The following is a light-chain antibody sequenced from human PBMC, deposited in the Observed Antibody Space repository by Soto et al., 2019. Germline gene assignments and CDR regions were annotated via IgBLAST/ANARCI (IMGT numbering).Light chain of an antibody. CDR2: GAS. CDR3: QQYGSSGT. V-gene: IGKV3-20*01. Sequence: EIVMTQSPATLSVSPGERTTLSRRASQSVGNNLAWYQQKPGQAPRLLIYGASNRATGIPDRFSGSGSGTDFTLTINRLEPEDFAVYYCQQYGSSGTFGHGTKVDI. CDR1: QSVGNN. J-gene: IGKJ1*01.